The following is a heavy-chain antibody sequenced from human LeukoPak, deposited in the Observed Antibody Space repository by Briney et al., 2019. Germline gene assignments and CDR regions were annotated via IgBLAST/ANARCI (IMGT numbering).Heavy chain of an antibody. CDR2: IKQDGSEK. V-gene: IGHV3-7*04. CDR1: GFTFSRYW. D-gene: IGHD3-10*01. CDR3: AKDLSVLVRFGESSRERWFDP. Sequence: GGSLRLSYAASGFTFSRYWMTWVRQAPGKGLEWVANIKQDGSEKYYVDSVKGRFTISRDNAKNSLYLQMNSLRAEDTAVYYCAKDLSVLVRFGESSRERWFDPWGQGTLVTVSS. J-gene: IGHJ5*02.